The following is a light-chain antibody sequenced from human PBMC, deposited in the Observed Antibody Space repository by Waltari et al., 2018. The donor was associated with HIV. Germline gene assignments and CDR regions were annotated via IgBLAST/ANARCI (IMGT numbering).Light chain of an antibody. Sequence: QSALTQPASVSESPGRPITISCTGPNSDVGASNLASWYQQHPNKAPKPFIYGVSKRPSGVSLRFSGSKSGNTASLRIVGLQPEDEADYYCCSYGGVPILYVFGGGTTVTV. V-gene: IGLV2-23*02. CDR1: NSDVGASNL. CDR2: GVS. CDR3: CSYGGVPILYV. J-gene: IGLJ1*01.